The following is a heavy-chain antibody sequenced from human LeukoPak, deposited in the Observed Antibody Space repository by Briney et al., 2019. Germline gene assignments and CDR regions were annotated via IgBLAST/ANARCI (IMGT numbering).Heavy chain of an antibody. V-gene: IGHV3-23*01. J-gene: IGHJ4*02. CDR3: AKARLSSGWPYNFY. CDR1: GFTFVSFA. D-gene: IGHD1-20*01. Sequence: PGGSLRLSCAASGFTFVSFAMGWVRLAPGKGLEWVSAVVGNGPTTFYADSVKGRFTISRDNSKNTVYLQINSLRAEDTRVYFCAKARLSSGWPYNFYWGQGTLVTVSS. CDR2: VVGNGPTT.